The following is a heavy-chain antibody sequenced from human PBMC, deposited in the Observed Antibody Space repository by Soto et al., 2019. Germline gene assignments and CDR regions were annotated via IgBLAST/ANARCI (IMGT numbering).Heavy chain of an antibody. J-gene: IGHJ6*02. CDR2: IGGGGADT. V-gene: IGHV3-23*01. D-gene: IGHD3-10*01. CDR3: ARASTYGSPWYYGMDV. Sequence: EVRLLESGGGLVQPGGSLRLSCAASGFTFNTYAMSWVRQAPGKGLEWVSGIGGGGADTNYADSVTGRFTISRDDSKSTLFLQMNSLRAEDTAVYYCARASTYGSPWYYGMDVWGQGTTVTVSS. CDR1: GFTFNTYA.